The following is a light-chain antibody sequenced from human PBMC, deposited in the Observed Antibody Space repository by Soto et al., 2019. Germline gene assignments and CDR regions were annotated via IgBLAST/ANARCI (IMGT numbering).Light chain of an antibody. CDR3: QVWDSSTNVV. CDR2: RDS. CDR1: NIGSKN. J-gene: IGLJ2*01. V-gene: IGLV3-9*01. Sequence: SYELTQPLSVSVALGQTARITCGGNNIGSKNVHWYQQKPGQAPVLVIYRDSDRPSGIPERFSGSNSGNTATLTISRAQAGDEADFYCQVWDSSTNVVFAGGTQLTVL.